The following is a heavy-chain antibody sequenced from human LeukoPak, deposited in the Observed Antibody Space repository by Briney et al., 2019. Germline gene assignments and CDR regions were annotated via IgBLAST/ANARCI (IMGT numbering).Heavy chain of an antibody. CDR3: AKSVVVPAA. J-gene: IGHJ5*02. CDR1: GFTFSSYG. CDR2: ISSSGSTI. Sequence: GGSLRLSCAASGFTFSSYGMSWVRQAPGKGLEWVSYISSSGSTIYYADSVKGRFTISRDNSKNTLYLQMNSLRAEDTAVYYCAKSVVVPAAWGQGTLVTVSP. D-gene: IGHD2-2*01. V-gene: IGHV3-23*01.